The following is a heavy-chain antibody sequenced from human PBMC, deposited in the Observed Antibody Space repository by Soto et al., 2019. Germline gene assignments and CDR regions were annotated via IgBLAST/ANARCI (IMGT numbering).Heavy chain of an antibody. Sequence: WGSLRLSCAVSGFTISNYGMHWIRKAPDKGLEWVAVISYDGSNKYYADSVKGRFTISRDNSKNTLYLQMNSLRAEDTAVYYCVKGAKVDIVVVPALSYLDYWGQGTLVTVSS. J-gene: IGHJ4*02. CDR2: ISYDGSNK. CDR3: VKGAKVDIVVVPALSYLDY. V-gene: IGHV3-30*18. CDR1: GFTISNYG. D-gene: IGHD2-2*01.